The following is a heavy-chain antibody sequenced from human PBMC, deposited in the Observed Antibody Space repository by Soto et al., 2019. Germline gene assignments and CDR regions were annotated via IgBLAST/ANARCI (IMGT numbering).Heavy chain of an antibody. D-gene: IGHD2-2*01. J-gene: IGHJ6*02. Sequence: NPSETLSLSCTVSGGSISSGGYYWSWIRQHPGKGLEWIGYIYYSGSTYYNPSLKSRVTISVDTSKNQFSLKLSSVTAADTAVYYCARAVVVVPAAMDVWGQGTTVTVSS. CDR1: GGSISSGGYY. CDR3: ARAVVVVPAAMDV. CDR2: IYYSGST. V-gene: IGHV4-31*03.